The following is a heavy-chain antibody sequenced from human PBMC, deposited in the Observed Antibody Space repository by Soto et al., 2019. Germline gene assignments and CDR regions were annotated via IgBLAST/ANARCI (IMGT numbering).Heavy chain of an antibody. CDR3: SRGLSSSWYYFDH. V-gene: IGHV4-30-4*01. CDR1: GGSISSGDYY. CDR2: IYYSGST. D-gene: IGHD6-13*01. Sequence: QVQLQESGPGLVKPSLTLSLTCTVSGGSISSGDYYWSWIRQPPGKGLEWIGYIYYSGSTYYNPSLRSRVTISVDTSKNQYSLKLSSVTAADTAVYYCSRGLSSSWYYFDHWGQGTLVTVSS. J-gene: IGHJ4*02.